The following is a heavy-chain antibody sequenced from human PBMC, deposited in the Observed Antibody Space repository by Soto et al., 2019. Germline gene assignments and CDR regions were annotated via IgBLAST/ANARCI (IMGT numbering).Heavy chain of an antibody. CDR2: IHHSGST. D-gene: IGHD4-17*01. V-gene: IGHV4-4*02. Sequence: QVQLQESGPGLVKPSGTLSLTCAVSGGSINTNNWWSWVRQPPGKGLEWIGEIHHSGSTRYNPSLRSRVTSSLDESNNQFSLTLSSVTAADTAVYYCARVGPGSGYIYGHYERDTFDIWGQGTTVTVSS. CDR3: ARVGPGSGYIYGHYERDTFDI. J-gene: IGHJ3*02. CDR1: GGSINTNNW.